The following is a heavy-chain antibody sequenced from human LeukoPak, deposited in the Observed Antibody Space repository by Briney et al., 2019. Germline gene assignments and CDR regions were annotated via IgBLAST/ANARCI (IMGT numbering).Heavy chain of an antibody. Sequence: GASVKVSCKASGYTFTNYGISWVRQAPGQGLEWMGWISAYNGNRNYAQELQGRVTMTTDTSTSTAYMELRSLRSDDTAVYYCARDCTNGVCSTFDHWGQGTLVTVSS. CDR2: ISAYNGNR. D-gene: IGHD2-8*01. CDR1: GYTFTNYG. CDR3: ARDCTNGVCSTFDH. V-gene: IGHV1-18*01. J-gene: IGHJ4*02.